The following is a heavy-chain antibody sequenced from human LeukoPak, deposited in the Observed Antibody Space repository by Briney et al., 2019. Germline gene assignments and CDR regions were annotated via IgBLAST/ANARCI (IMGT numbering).Heavy chain of an antibody. CDR2: ISGRGAGT. J-gene: IGHJ4*02. CDR3: AKAGSKKFDY. Sequence: GGSLRLSCAASGFTFSTYAMSWVRQAPGKGLEWVSGISGRGAGTYYADSMKGRFAISRDDSKNTLYLQMNSLRAENTAIYYCAKAGSKKFDYWGQGTLVTVSS. V-gene: IGHV3-23*01. D-gene: IGHD1-26*01. CDR1: GFTFSTYA.